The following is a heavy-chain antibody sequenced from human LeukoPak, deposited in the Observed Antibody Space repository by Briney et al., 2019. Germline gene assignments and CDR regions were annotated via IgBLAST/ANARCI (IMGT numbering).Heavy chain of an antibody. Sequence: GGSLRLSCAASGFTFVGYAMSWVRQAPGKGLEWVSAISGSGGGTYYADSVKGRFTISRDNAKNSLYLEMNSLRDEDTAVYYCATSRGYDFDYWGQGTLVTVSS. CDR3: ATSRGYDFDY. D-gene: IGHD2-15*01. V-gene: IGHV3-23*01. CDR2: ISGSGGGT. CDR1: GFTFVGYA. J-gene: IGHJ4*02.